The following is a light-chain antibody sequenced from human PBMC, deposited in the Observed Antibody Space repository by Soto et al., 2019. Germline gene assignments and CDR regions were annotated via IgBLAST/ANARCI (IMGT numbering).Light chain of an antibody. V-gene: IGKV2-28*01. CDR3: MQALQTPLT. Sequence: DIVMTQTPLSLPVTPGEPASISCRSSQSLLHTNGYNSLDWYLQKPGQSPQLLISLGSDRASGVRDRFSGSGSGTEFTLKISRVEAEDVGVYYCMQALQTPLTFGGGTQVEIK. CDR2: LGS. J-gene: IGKJ4*01. CDR1: QSLLHTNGYNS.